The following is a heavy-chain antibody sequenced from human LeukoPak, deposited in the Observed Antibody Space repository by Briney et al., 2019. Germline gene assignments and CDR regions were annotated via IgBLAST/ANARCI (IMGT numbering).Heavy chain of an antibody. CDR1: GYTFTSYG. CDR2: ISAYNGNT. V-gene: IGHV1-18*01. D-gene: IGHD3-3*01. CDR3: AREFFEGRLYFQH. Sequence: SVKVSCKASGYTFTSYGISGVRQAPGQGLECMGWISAYNGNTNYAQKLQGRVTMTTDTSTSTAYMELRSLRSDDTAVYYCAREFFEGRLYFQHWGQGTLVTVSS. J-gene: IGHJ1*01.